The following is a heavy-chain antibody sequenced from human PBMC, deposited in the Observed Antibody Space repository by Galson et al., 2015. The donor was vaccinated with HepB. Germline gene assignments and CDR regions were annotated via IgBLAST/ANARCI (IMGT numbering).Heavy chain of an antibody. CDR2: IYYSGST. J-gene: IGHJ4*02. CDR1: GGSISSGGYY. Sequence: TLSLTCTVSGGSISSGGYYWSWIRQHPGKGLEWIGYIYYSGSTYYDPSLKSRVTISVDTSKNQFSLKLSSVTAADTAVYYCARGRGGALLLLWFGEFDYWGQGTLVTVS. D-gene: IGHD3-10*01. V-gene: IGHV4-31*03. CDR3: ARGRGGALLLLWFGEFDY.